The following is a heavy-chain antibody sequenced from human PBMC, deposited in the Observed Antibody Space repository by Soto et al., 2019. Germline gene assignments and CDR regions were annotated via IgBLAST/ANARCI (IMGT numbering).Heavy chain of an antibody. V-gene: IGHV1-18*01. CDR1: GYTFSSYL. CDR2: ISAYNGNT. CDR3: ARDLPPVDY. J-gene: IGHJ4*02. Sequence: QVQLVQSGAEGKKPGASVKVSCKASGYTFSSYLISWVRQAPGQGLEWMGWISAYNGNTNYAQNLQGRVTMTTDTSASTACMVLRCLRSGDTAVSFCARDLPPVDYWGQGTLVNVSS.